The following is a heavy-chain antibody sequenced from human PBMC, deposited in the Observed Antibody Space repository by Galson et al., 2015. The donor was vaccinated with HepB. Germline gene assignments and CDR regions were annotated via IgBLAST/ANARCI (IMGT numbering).Heavy chain of an antibody. Sequence: SVKVSCKASGYTFTSYGISWVRQAPGQGLEWMGWISAYNGNTNYAQKLQGRDTMTTDTSTSTAYMELRSLRSDDTAVYYCARVGFGELLSSFDYWGQGTLVTVSS. CDR2: ISAYNGNT. CDR3: ARVGFGELLSSFDY. V-gene: IGHV1-18*01. CDR1: GYTFTSYG. D-gene: IGHD3-10*01. J-gene: IGHJ4*02.